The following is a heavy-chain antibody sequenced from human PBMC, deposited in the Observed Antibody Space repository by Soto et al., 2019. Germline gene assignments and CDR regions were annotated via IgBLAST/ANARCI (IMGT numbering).Heavy chain of an antibody. V-gene: IGHV1-69*13. J-gene: IGHJ4*02. D-gene: IGHD6-13*01. Sequence: SVKVSCKASGRTFSIYASSWVRQAAEQGLEWMGGIIPIFGTANYAQKFQGRVTITADESTSTAYMEMSSRRSEDTAVYYCARHQRAQKFIAAALDYWGQGTLVTVSS. CDR2: IIPIFGTA. CDR1: GRTFSIYA. CDR3: ARHQRAQKFIAAALDY.